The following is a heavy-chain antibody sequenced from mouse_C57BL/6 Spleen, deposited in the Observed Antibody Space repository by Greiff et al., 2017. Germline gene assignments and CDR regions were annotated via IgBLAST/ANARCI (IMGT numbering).Heavy chain of an antibody. V-gene: IGHV1-81*01. D-gene: IGHD2-1*01. CDR1: GYTFTSYG. CDR2: IYPRSGNP. Sequence: QVQLKESGAELARPGASVKLSCKASGYTFTSYGISWVKPRTGQGLEWIGEIYPRSGNPYYNEKFKGKATLTADKSSSTAYMELRSLTSEDSAVYFCATSDYGNYGYAMDYWGQGTSVTVSS. CDR3: ATSDYGNYGYAMDY. J-gene: IGHJ4*01.